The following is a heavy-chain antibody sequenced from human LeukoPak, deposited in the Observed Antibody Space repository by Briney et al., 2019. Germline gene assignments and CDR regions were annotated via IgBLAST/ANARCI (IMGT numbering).Heavy chain of an antibody. CDR3: ARLHHDYGSGTYGGAYNYYMDV. D-gene: IGHD3-10*01. V-gene: IGHV4-59*01. CDR2: IYYTGST. CDR1: SGFISSYY. Sequence: PETLSLTCSVSSGFISSYYWTWIRQSPGKGLEWIGYIYYTGSTSYNPSLQSRVTISVDTSKNQFSLRLNSVTAADTAVYYCARLHHDYGSGTYGGAYNYYMDVWGKGTTVTVSS. J-gene: IGHJ6*03.